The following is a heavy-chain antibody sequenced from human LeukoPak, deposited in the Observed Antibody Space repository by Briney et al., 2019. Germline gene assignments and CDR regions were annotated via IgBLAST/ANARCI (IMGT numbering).Heavy chain of an antibody. V-gene: IGHV3-30*02. Sequence: GGSLRLSCAASGFTFSSFDMHWVRQAPGKGLEWVAFIRFDGSIKFYADSVKGRFTISRDNSKNTLYLQMSSLSAEGTSVYYCAKERYGKATTMFFDFWGQGTPVTVSS. CDR2: IRFDGSIK. CDR3: AKERYGKATTMFFDF. D-gene: IGHD3-10*02. CDR1: GFTFSSFD. J-gene: IGHJ4*02.